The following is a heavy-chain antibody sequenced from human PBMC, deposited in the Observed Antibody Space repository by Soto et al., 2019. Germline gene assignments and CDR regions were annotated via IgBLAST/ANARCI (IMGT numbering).Heavy chain of an antibody. J-gene: IGHJ4*02. CDR1: GFSLSTSGVA. V-gene: IGHV2-5*02. CDR2: IYWDDDK. D-gene: IGHD3-22*01. CDR3: AHNPSGYPLAAFDY. Sequence: QITLKESGPTLGKPTQTLTLTCSFSGFSLSTSGVAVGWIRQPPGKALEWLALIYWDDDKRYSPSLKSRLTITKDTSKNQVVLTMTNMDPVDTATDYRAHNPSGYPLAAFDYWGQGTLVTVS.